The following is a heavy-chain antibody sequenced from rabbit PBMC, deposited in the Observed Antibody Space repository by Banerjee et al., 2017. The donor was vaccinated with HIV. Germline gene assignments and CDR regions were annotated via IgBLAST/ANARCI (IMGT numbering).Heavy chain of an antibody. D-gene: IGHD1-1*01. J-gene: IGHJ4*01. CDR3: ARGTTSASEMGL. Sequence: QLKETGGGLVQPGGSLTLSCTASGFTLSSSYWMSWVRQAPGKGLEWIGYISTGDGSTYYASWVNGRFSISSDNAQNTLYLQLNSLTAADTATYFCARGTTSASEMGLWGQGTLVTVS. V-gene: IGHV1S7*01. CDR2: ISTGDGST. CDR1: GFTLSSSY.